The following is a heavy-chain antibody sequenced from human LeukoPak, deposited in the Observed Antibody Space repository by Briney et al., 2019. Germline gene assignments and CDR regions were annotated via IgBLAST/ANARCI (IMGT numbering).Heavy chain of an antibody. Sequence: GGSLRLSCAASGFTFSSYWMSWVRQAPGKGLEWVANINQDGSEKYYVDSVKGRFTISRDNAKNSLYLQMNSLRAEDTAVYYCAAGGIFGVALDYWGQGTLVTVSS. D-gene: IGHD3-3*01. V-gene: IGHV3-7*01. CDR3: AAGGIFGVALDY. CDR1: GFTFSSYW. CDR2: INQDGSEK. J-gene: IGHJ4*02.